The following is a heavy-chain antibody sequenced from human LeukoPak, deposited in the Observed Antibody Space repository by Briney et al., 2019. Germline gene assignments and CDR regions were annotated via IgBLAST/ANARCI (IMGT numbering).Heavy chain of an antibody. Sequence: GGSLRLSCAASGFTFSSYEMNWVRQAPGKGLEWVSYISSSGSTIYYADSVKGRFTSSRDNAKNILYLQMNSVRVEDTAVYFCAKDVKMFRGPMIMRHFDNWGQGSLVTVSS. CDR2: ISSSGSTI. V-gene: IGHV3-48*03. D-gene: IGHD3-10*01. CDR3: AKDVKMFRGPMIMRHFDN. CDR1: GFTFSSYE. J-gene: IGHJ4*02.